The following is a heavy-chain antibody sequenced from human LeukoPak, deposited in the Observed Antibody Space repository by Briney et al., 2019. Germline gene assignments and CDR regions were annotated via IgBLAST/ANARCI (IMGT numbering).Heavy chain of an antibody. V-gene: IGHV3-15*01. CDR3: TTGLVVVAATPFDY. J-gene: IGHJ4*02. Sequence: PGGSLRLSCAASGFTFSNAWMSWVRQAPGKGLEWVGRIKSKTDGGTTDYAVPVKGRFTISRDDSKNTLYLQMNSLKTEDTAVYYCTTGLVVVAATPFDYWGQGTLVTVSS. CDR2: IKSKTDGGTT. CDR1: GFTFSNAW. D-gene: IGHD2-15*01.